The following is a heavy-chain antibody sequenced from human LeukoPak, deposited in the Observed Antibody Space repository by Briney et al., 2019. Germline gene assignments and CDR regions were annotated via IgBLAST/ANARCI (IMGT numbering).Heavy chain of an antibody. CDR1: GYTFSSYG. V-gene: IGHV3-33*06. Sequence: GGSLRLSCAASGYTFSSYGMHWARQAPAKGLEWVAVIWDNGSSKYYGDSVKGRFTISRDNSKNTLYLQMNSLRAEVTAVYYCAKPTRGSGSFLIDFWGQGTLVTVSS. CDR3: AKPTRGSGSFLIDF. J-gene: IGHJ4*02. D-gene: IGHD1-26*01. CDR2: IWDNGSSK.